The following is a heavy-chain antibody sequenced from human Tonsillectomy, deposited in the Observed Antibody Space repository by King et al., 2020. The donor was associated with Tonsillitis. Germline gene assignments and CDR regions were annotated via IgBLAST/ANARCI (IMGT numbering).Heavy chain of an antibody. V-gene: IGHV1-2*02. CDR2: VNPKSGVT. J-gene: IGHJ4*02. Sequence: QLVQSGAEMKKPGASVTVSCKTSGYTFTALFLNWVRQAPGQGLEWMGWVNPKSGVTKYAQKFQDRVTMTRDTSIDTAYMELSRLRSDDTAVYYCVTWDCNSTECFDFDYWGQGSLVTVAS. D-gene: IGHD2/OR15-2a*01. CDR1: GYTFTALF. CDR3: VTWDCNSTECFDFDY.